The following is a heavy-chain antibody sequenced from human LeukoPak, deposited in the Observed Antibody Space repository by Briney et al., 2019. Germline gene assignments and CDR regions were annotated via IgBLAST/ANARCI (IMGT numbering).Heavy chain of an antibody. J-gene: IGHJ4*02. Sequence: PGGSLRLSCAASGFTFSSYGMHWVRQAPGKGLEWVAVISYDGSNKYYADSVQGRFTISRDNSKNTLYLQMNSLRAEDTAVYYCAKDWGSVNSTSRSDYWGQGTLVTVSS. CDR2: ISYDGSNK. V-gene: IGHV3-30*18. CDR1: GFTFSSYG. CDR3: AKDWGSVNSTSRSDY. D-gene: IGHD2-2*01.